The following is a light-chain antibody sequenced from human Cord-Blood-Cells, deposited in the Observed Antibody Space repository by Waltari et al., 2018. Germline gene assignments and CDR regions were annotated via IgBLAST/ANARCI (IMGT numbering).Light chain of an antibody. Sequence: DIQMTQSPSSLSASVGDRVTITCQASQDISNYLNWYQQKPGKAPKLLIYDASNLETGVPSRFSGSGDGTDFTFTISSLQPEDIATYYCQQYDNLIFTFGPGTKVDIK. J-gene: IGKJ3*01. CDR2: DAS. CDR1: QDISNY. V-gene: IGKV1-33*01. CDR3: QQYDNLIFT.